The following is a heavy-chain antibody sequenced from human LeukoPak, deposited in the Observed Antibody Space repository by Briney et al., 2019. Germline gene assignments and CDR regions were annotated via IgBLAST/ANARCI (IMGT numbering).Heavy chain of an antibody. J-gene: IGHJ5*02. CDR2: IYPVDSDT. D-gene: IGHD6-13*01. Sequence: GASLQISCKGSGYNFPTYWIGWVRQMPGKGLEWIGIIYPVDSDTRYSPSFQGQVSISADKSISTAYLQWSSLRASDTALYYCARGKSSSGWFDLWGQGTRVIISS. CDR1: GYNFPTYW. V-gene: IGHV5-51*01. CDR3: ARGKSSSGWFDL.